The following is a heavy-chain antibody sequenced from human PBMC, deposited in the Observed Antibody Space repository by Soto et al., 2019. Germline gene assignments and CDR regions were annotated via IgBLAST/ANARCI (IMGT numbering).Heavy chain of an antibody. V-gene: IGHV1-3*05. CDR3: ARDPGYSDGNT. J-gene: IGHJ5*02. D-gene: IGHD5-18*01. CDR2: INAGNGNT. Sequence: QVQLVQSGAEEKKPGASVKVSCKASGYTFTSYAMHWVRQAPGQRLEWMGWINAGNGNTKYSQKFQGRVSITRDTSASTAYMGLRSLRSEDTAVYYCARDPGYSDGNTWGQGTLVTVSS. CDR1: GYTFTSYA.